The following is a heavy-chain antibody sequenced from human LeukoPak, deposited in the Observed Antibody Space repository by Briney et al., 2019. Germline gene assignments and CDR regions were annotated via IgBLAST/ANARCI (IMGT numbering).Heavy chain of an antibody. Sequence: GGSLRLSCAASGFTFSSYAMSWVRQAPGKGLEWVSAISGSGGSTYYADPVKGRFTISRDNSKNTLYLQMNSLRAEDTAVYYCANGGMVRGLNWFDPWGQGTLVTVSS. CDR2: ISGSGGST. CDR3: ANGGMVRGLNWFDP. CDR1: GFTFSSYA. V-gene: IGHV3-23*01. D-gene: IGHD3-10*01. J-gene: IGHJ5*02.